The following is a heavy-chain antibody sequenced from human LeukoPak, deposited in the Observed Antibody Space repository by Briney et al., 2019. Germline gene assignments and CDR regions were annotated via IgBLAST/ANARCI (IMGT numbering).Heavy chain of an antibody. CDR3: ARVILGATTINYYYYYMDV. J-gene: IGHJ6*03. CDR1: GFTFSSYT. CDR2: ITSTASHI. Sequence: PGGSLRLSCAASGFTFSSYTITWVRQAPGKGLEWVSSITSTASHINYADSAQGRFTISRDNAKKSVFLQMNSLRDEDTAVYYCARVILGATTINYYYYYMDVWGKGTTVTVSS. V-gene: IGHV3-21*01. D-gene: IGHD1-26*01.